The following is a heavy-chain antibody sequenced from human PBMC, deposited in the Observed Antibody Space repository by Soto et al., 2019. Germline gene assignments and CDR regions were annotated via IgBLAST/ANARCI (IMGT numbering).Heavy chain of an antibody. D-gene: IGHD3-22*01. V-gene: IGHV4-59*08. CDR1: GGSISSYY. CDR3: ASSTMIDSQHDAFDI. CDR2: IYYSGST. Sequence: PSETLSLTCTVSGGSISSYYWSWIRQPPGKGLEWIGYIYYSGSTNYNPSLKSRVTISVDTSKNQFSLKLSSVTAADTAVYYCASSTMIDSQHDAFDIWGQGTMVTVS. J-gene: IGHJ3*02.